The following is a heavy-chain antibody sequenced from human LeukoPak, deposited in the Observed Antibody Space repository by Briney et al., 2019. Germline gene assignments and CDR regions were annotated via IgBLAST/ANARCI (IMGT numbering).Heavy chain of an antibody. Sequence: PGGSLRLSCEASGFILSRYSMNWVRQAPGKGLEWVSTVSTTGGSTYYADSVKGRFTISRDNAKNSLYLQMNSLRAEDTAVYYCAREDASGFDYWGQGTLVTVSS. D-gene: IGHD6-25*01. V-gene: IGHV3-21*01. CDR2: VSTTGGST. CDR1: GFILSRYS. J-gene: IGHJ4*02. CDR3: AREDASGFDY.